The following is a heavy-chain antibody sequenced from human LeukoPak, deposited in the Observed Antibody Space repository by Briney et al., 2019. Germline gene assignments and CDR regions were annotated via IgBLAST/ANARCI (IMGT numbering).Heavy chain of an antibody. CDR3: AGTYSSSYYFDY. J-gene: IGHJ4*02. V-gene: IGHV4-39*07. D-gene: IGHD6-6*01. CDR2: IYYSGST. CDR1: GGSISGSSYY. Sequence: SETLSLTCTVSGGSISGSSYYWGWIRQPPGKGLEWIGSIYYSGSTYYNPSLKSRVTISVDTSKNQFSLKLSSVTAADTAVYYCAGTYSSSYYFDYWGQGTLVTVSS.